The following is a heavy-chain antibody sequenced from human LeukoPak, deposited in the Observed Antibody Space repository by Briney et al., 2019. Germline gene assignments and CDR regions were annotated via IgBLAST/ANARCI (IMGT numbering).Heavy chain of an antibody. CDR3: ARVGAVAGVDY. CDR2: IYYSGST. Sequence: KASETLSLTCTVSGGSISSYYWSWIRQPPGKGLEWIGYIYYSGSTNYNPSLKSRVTISVDTSKNQFSLKLSSVTAADTAVYYCARVGAVAGVDYWGQGTLVTVSS. V-gene: IGHV4-59*08. J-gene: IGHJ4*02. CDR1: GGSISSYY. D-gene: IGHD6-19*01.